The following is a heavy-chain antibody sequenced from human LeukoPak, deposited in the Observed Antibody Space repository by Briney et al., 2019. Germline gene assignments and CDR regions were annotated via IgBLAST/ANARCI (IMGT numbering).Heavy chain of an antibody. CDR2: IFPIFGTA. J-gene: IGHJ4*02. D-gene: IGHD5-24*01. Sequence: SVKVSCKASGGTFTSYAISWVRQAPGQGLEWMGGIFPIFGTANYAQKFHGRVTITADESTSTAYMELSSQRPGDTAVYYCARRSIRRDGYKLEDDYWGQGTLVTVSS. V-gene: IGHV1-69*13. CDR3: ARRSIRRDGYKLEDDY. CDR1: GGTFTSYA.